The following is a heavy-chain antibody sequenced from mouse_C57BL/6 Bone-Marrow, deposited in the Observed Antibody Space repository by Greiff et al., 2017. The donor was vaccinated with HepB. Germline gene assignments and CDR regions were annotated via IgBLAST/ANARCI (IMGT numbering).Heavy chain of an antibody. CDR1: GYTFTSYW. D-gene: IGHD2-12*01. CDR2: IYPSDSET. V-gene: IGHV1-61*01. Sequence: QVQLQQPGAELVRPGSSVKLSCKASGYTFTSYWMDWVKQRPGQGLEWIGNIYPSDSETHYNQKFKDKATLTVDKSSSTAYMQLSSLTSEDSAVYYCARDYYRYYYAMDYWGQGTSVTVSS. CDR3: ARDYYRYYYAMDY. J-gene: IGHJ4*01.